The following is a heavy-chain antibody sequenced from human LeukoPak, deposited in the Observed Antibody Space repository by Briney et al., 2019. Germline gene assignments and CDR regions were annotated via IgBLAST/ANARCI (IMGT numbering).Heavy chain of an antibody. CDR1: GYTFTSYD. J-gene: IGHJ6*03. Sequence: ASVKVSCKASGYTFTSYDINWVRPVPGQGLEWMGWLSAYNGNTNYAQKLQGRVTMTIDTSTSTAYMELRSLRSDDTAVYYCARYAGSSWGAYYYYMDVWGKGTTVTVSS. CDR3: ARYAGSSWGAYYYYMDV. D-gene: IGHD6-13*01. CDR2: LSAYNGNT. V-gene: IGHV1-18*01.